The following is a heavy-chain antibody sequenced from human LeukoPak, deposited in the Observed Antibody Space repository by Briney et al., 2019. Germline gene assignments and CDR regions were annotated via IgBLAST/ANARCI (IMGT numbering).Heavy chain of an antibody. J-gene: IGHJ6*02. CDR1: GYTFTSYG. D-gene: IGHD2-2*01. Sequence: GASVKVSCKASGYTFTSYGISWVRQAPGRGLEWMGWISAYNGNTNYAQKLQGRVTITADKSTSTAYMELSSLRSEDTAVYYCAREDVVPAAMGTYYYYYGMDVWGQGTTVTVSS. CDR3: AREDVVPAAMGTYYYYYGMDV. CDR2: ISAYNGNT. V-gene: IGHV1-18*01.